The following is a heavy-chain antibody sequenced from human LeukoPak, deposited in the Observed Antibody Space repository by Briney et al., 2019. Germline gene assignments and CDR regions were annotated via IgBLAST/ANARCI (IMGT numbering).Heavy chain of an antibody. Sequence: PGGSLRLSCAASGFTFSSYAMSWVRQAPGKGLEWVSAISSSGGNTYYADSVKGRFTISRDNSKNTLSLQMNSLRAEDTAVYYCTIAIISSWQPFDYWGQGTLVTVSS. V-gene: IGHV3-23*01. CDR1: GFTFSSYA. CDR2: ISSSGGNT. D-gene: IGHD2-15*01. J-gene: IGHJ4*02. CDR3: TIAIISSWQPFDY.